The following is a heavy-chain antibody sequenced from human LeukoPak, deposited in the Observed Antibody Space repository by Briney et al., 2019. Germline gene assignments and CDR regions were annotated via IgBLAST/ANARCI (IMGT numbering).Heavy chain of an antibody. CDR3: ARVGVITMIVNY. CDR1: GGSFSAYY. J-gene: IGHJ4*02. D-gene: IGHD3-22*01. Sequence: PSETLSLTCAVYGGSFSAYYWSWIRQPPGKGLEWIGEINHSGSTHYNPSLKSRVTISVDTSKNQFSLKLSSVTAAGTAVYYCARVGVITMIVNYWGQGTLVTVSS. V-gene: IGHV4-34*01. CDR2: INHSGST.